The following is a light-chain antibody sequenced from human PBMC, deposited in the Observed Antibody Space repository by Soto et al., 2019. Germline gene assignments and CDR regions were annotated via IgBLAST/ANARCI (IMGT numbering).Light chain of an antibody. CDR1: QSISSW. Sequence: DIQMTQSPSTLSASVGDRVTITCRASQSISSWLAWYQQKPGKAPKLLIYKASNLESGVPSRFSGSGSGTEFTLTISSLQPDDFATYYCQHYDTFSTFGPGTKVDIK. J-gene: IGKJ1*01. V-gene: IGKV1-5*03. CDR2: KAS. CDR3: QHYDTFST.